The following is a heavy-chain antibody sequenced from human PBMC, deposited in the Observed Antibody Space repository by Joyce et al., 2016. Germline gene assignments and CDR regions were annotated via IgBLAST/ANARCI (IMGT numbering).Heavy chain of an antibody. J-gene: IGHJ4*02. CDR2: IYWDDDK. CDR1: GFSLSTSAVG. D-gene: IGHD1-14*01. CDR3: AHRIGEPPAQRGSLDY. Sequence: QITLEESGPTLVKPTQTLTLTCTFSGFSLSTSAVGVGWIRQPPGKALEYVALIYWDDDKRYNPSLKSRLTISKDTSKNQVVLTMTNMDPVDTATYYCAHRIGEPPAQRGSLDYWGQGILVTVSS. V-gene: IGHV2-5*02.